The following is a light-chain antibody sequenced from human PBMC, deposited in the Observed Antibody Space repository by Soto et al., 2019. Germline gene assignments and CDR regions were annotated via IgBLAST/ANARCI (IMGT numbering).Light chain of an antibody. J-gene: IGLJ1*01. CDR2: EVN. V-gene: IGLV2-14*01. CDR3: SSYTTSSTYV. Sequence: QSALTQPASVSGSPGQSITISCTGTSSDVGGYNFVSWYQHHPGKAPKLMIYEVNNRPSGVSNHFSGSKSGNTASLTISGLQAEDEADDYCSSYTTSSTYVFGTGTKLTVL. CDR1: SSDVGGYNF.